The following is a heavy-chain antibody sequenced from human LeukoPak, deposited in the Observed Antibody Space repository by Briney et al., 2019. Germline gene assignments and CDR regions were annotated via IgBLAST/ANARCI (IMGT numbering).Heavy chain of an antibody. D-gene: IGHD2-21*01. Sequence: PSETLSLTCTISGGSISSYYWSWIRQPPGKGLEWIGYIYYSGSTNYNPSLKSRVTISVDTSKNQFSLKLSSVTAADTAVYYCARGVVIAPQTFDYWGQGTLVTFSS. V-gene: IGHV4-59*01. CDR2: IYYSGST. CDR3: ARGVVIAPQTFDY. J-gene: IGHJ4*02. CDR1: GGSISSYY.